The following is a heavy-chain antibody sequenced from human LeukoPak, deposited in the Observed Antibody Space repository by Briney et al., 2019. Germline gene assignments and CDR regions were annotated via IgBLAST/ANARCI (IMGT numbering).Heavy chain of an antibody. Sequence: PGGSLRLSCAASGFTFSSYGMSWVRQAPGKGLEWVSTISDSGGSTYYADSVKGRFTISRDNSKNTLYLQMNSLRAEDTAVYYCARVASYCSSTSCKDAFDIWGQGTMVTVSS. CDR2: ISDSGGST. D-gene: IGHD2-2*01. CDR3: ARVASYCSSTSCKDAFDI. J-gene: IGHJ3*02. CDR1: GFTFSSYG. V-gene: IGHV3-23*01.